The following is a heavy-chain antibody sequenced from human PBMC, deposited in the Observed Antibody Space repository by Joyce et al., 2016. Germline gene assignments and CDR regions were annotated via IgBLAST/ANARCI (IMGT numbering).Heavy chain of an antibody. Sequence: QVLLVQSGATVKRPGSSLRVSCKSSGGAFSNFTVNWVRQAPGQRLEWMGGIIPFFGAAKYAEHFQVRGTLTADLSTRTAYMELSSLTSADTAVYYCARGGTSSDHYFFYTLDVWGPGTTVIVSS. J-gene: IGHJ6*02. D-gene: IGHD1-14*01. CDR2: IIPFFGAA. V-gene: IGHV1-69*12. CDR1: GGAFSNFT. CDR3: ARGGTSSDHYFFYTLDV.